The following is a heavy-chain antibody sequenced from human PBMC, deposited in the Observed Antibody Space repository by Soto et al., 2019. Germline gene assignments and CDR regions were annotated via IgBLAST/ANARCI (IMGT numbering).Heavy chain of an antibody. CDR3: AREWSTSGDLDY. V-gene: IGHV3-30-3*01. J-gene: IGHJ4*02. CDR2: ISYDGSIK. CDR1: GFTFSSHS. D-gene: IGHD3-10*01. Sequence: QVQLVESGGGVVQPGRSLRLSCAASGFTFSSHSIQWVRQAPGKGLEWVAVISYDGSIKYYADSVKGRFTITRDNSKKTAYLQMNRLRAEDTAVFYCAREWSTSGDLDYWGQGTLVIVSS.